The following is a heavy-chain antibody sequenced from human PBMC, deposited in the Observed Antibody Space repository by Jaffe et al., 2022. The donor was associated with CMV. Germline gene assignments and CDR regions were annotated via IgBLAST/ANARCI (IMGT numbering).Heavy chain of an antibody. V-gene: IGHV4-34*01. CDR1: GGSFSGYY. Sequence: QVQLQQWGAGLLKPSETLSLTCAVYGGSFSGYYWSWIRQPPGKGLEWIGEINHSGSTNYNPSLKSRVTISVDTSKNQFSLKLSSVTAADTAVYYCARGPRTYCSGGSCYSFGITGTTGWFDPWGQGTLVTVSS. D-gene: IGHD2-15*01. J-gene: IGHJ5*02. CDR2: INHSGST. CDR3: ARGPRTYCSGGSCYSFGITGTTGWFDP.